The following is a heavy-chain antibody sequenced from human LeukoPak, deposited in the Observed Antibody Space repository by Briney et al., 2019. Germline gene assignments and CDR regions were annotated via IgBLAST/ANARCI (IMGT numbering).Heavy chain of an antibody. CDR3: ASPITMLRGDDFDY. Sequence: GWSLRLSCAASGFIFSDYYMSWIRQAPGKGLEWVSTISGSGGSTYYADSVKGRFTISRDNSKNTLSLQMNSLRAEDTAVYYCASPITMLRGDDFDYWGQGTLVTVSS. V-gene: IGHV3-23*01. CDR1: GFIFSDYY. J-gene: IGHJ4*02. CDR2: ISGSGGST. D-gene: IGHD3-10*01.